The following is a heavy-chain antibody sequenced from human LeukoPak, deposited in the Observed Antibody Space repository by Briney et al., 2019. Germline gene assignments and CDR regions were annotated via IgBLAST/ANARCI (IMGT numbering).Heavy chain of an antibody. V-gene: IGHV4-59*01. CDR1: GGSISSYY. CDR3: ARDRGSGFDY. CDR2: IYYSGST. D-gene: IGHD3-10*01. J-gene: IGHJ4*02. Sequence: PSETLSLTCTVSGGSISSYYWSWIRQPPGKGLEWTGYIYYSGSTNYNPSLKSRVTISVDTSKNQFSLKLSSVTAADTAVYYCARDRGSGFDYWGQGTLVTVSS.